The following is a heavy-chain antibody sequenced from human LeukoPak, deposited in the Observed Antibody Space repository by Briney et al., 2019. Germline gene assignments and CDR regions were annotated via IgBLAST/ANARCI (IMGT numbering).Heavy chain of an antibody. CDR3: ARLDDSSGYYPYYFDY. Sequence: SETLSLTCTVPGGSISSGGYYWSWIRQHPGKGLEWIGYIYYSGSTYYNPSLKSRVTISVDTSKNQFSLKLSSVTAADTAVYYCARLDDSSGYYPYYFDYWGQGTLVTVSS. CDR2: IYYSGST. J-gene: IGHJ4*02. CDR1: GGSISSGGYY. V-gene: IGHV4-31*03. D-gene: IGHD3-22*01.